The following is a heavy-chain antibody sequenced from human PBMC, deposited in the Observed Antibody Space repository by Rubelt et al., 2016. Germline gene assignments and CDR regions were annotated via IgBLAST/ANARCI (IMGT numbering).Heavy chain of an antibody. CDR3: ARKVNSSGRDY. CDR1: GGTFSSYA. D-gene: IGHD6-19*01. J-gene: IGHJ4*02. Sequence: QVQLVQSGAEVKKPGSSVKVSCKASGGTFSSYAISWVRQAPGQGLEWMGRIIPNSGGTNYAQKFQGRVTMTRETSISTAYMELSRLRSDDTAVYYCARKVNSSGRDYWGQGTLVTVSS. CDR2: IIPNSGGT. V-gene: IGHV1-2*02.